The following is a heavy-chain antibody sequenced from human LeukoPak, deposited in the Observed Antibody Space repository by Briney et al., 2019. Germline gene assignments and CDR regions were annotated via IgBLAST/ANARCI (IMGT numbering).Heavy chain of an antibody. CDR1: GDSVSSKSTA. CDR2: TYYRSTWYN. CDR3: ARRLAQYDCFDP. J-gene: IGHJ5*02. V-gene: IGHV6-1*01. Sequence: SQTLSLTCAISGDSVSSKSTAWNWIRQSPSRGLEWLGRTYYRSTWYNDYAVSVRGRIAVNPDTSKNQFSLHLNSVTPEDTAVYYCARRLAQYDCFDPWGQGILVTVSS. D-gene: IGHD3-9*01.